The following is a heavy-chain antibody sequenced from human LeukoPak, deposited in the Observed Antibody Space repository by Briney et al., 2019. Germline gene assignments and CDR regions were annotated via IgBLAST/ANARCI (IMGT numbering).Heavy chain of an antibody. J-gene: IGHJ4*02. Sequence: PGGSLRLSCAASGFTFSDYYMSWIRHAPGKGLESVSYISGSSSYTIYADSVKGRFTISRDNAKNSLYLQMNRLRAEDTAVYYCARVALYAESALDYWGQGTLVTVSS. CDR1: GFTFSDYY. CDR2: ISGSSSYT. CDR3: ARVALYAESALDY. V-gene: IGHV3-11*06. D-gene: IGHD4-17*01.